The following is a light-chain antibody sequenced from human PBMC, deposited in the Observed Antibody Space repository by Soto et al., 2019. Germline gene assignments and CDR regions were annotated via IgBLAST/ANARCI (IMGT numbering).Light chain of an antibody. V-gene: IGKV1-5*01. CDR1: QSISTY. CDR2: HAS. J-gene: IGKJ2*01. CDR3: QQYYMYSYT. Sequence: DIQMTQPSTLSASVGDRVTLHCRASQSISTYLAWYQQKPGKAPKVLIYHASNLKSGVPSRFSGGGSGTEFTLTISSLQPDDFATYYCQQYYMYSYTFGQGTKVDIK.